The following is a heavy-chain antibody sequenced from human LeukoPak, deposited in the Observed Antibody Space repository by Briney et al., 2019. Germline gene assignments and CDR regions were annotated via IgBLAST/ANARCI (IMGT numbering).Heavy chain of an antibody. V-gene: IGHV4-34*01. CDR3: ARDSPYGSGSPD. D-gene: IGHD3-10*01. J-gene: IGHJ4*02. CDR1: GGSFSGYY. CDR2: INHSGST. Sequence: SETLSLTCAVYGGSFSGYYWSWIRQPPGKGLEWVGEINHSGSTNYNPSLKSRVTISVDTSKNQFSLKLSSVTAADTAVYYCARDSPYGSGSPDWGQGTLVTVSS.